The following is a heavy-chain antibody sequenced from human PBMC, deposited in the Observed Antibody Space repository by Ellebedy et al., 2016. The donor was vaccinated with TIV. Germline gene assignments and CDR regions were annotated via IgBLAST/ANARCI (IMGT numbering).Heavy chain of an antibody. CDR2: IYNSGST. J-gene: IGHJ3*02. D-gene: IGHD1-26*01. CDR1: YGSISSSTYY. CDR3: ARHRGSYSFDAFDI. V-gene: IGHV4-39*01. Sequence: PGGSLRLSCSVSYGSISSSTYYWGWIRQPPGKGLEWTGSIYNSGSTYYNPSLKSRVTISADTSKNQFSLKLSSVTAADTAVYYCARHRGSYSFDAFDIWGRGTMVTVSS.